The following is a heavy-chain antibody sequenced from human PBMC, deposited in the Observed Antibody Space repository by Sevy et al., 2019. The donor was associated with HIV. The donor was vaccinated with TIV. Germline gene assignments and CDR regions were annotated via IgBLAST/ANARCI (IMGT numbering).Heavy chain of an antibody. Sequence: ASVKVSCQSSGYNFNIYTIHWVRQARGQGLEWVGRISPYDGDTDYTHNFHGRVSLTMDTSTSTAYLGLTSLRSDDTAVYFCTRDTWELLTGIAYYYSGMDVWGQRTTVTVSS. CDR3: TRDTWELLTGIAYYYSGMDV. CDR2: ISPYDGDT. J-gene: IGHJ6*02. CDR1: GYNFNIYT. V-gene: IGHV1-18*01. D-gene: IGHD1-26*01.